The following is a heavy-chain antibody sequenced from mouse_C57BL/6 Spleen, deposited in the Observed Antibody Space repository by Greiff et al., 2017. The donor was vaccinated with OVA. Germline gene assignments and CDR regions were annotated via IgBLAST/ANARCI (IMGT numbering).Heavy chain of an antibody. CDR1: GYAFSSYW. Sequence: QVQLQQSGAELVKPGASVKISCKASGYAFSSYWMNWVKQRPGKGLEWIGQIYPGDGDTNYNGKFKGKATLTADKSSSTAYMQLSSLTSEDSAVYFCARWIYYDYDAMDYWGQGTSVTVSS. V-gene: IGHV1-80*01. CDR2: IYPGDGDT. J-gene: IGHJ4*01. D-gene: IGHD2-1*01. CDR3: ARWIYYDYDAMDY.